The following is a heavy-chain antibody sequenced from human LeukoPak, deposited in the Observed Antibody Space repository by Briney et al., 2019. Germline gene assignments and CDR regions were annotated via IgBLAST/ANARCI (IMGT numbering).Heavy chain of an antibody. CDR1: GYTFASYG. CDR3: ARRADRGNWFGP. J-gene: IGHJ5*02. CDR2: ISAYNDNT. D-gene: IGHD3-16*02. V-gene: IGHV1-18*01. Sequence: GASVSLSCKASGYTFASYGVTWVRQAPGQGLEWMGWISAYNDNTNYAQKFQGRVTMTTDTSTRTAYMELRSLRSDDTAVYYCARRADRGNWFGPWGQQVPVTVSS.